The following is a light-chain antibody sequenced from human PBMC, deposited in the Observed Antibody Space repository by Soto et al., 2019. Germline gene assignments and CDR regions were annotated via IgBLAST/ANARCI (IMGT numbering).Light chain of an antibody. CDR3: QQRSNWPRLT. V-gene: IGKV3-11*01. J-gene: IGKJ4*01. CDR1: QNIGRN. Sequence: EIEMTQSPATLSVSPGERATLSCRASQNIGRNLAWYQQIPGQAPRLLFYDASTRATGIPARFSGSGSGTDSTLTISSLEPEDFAVYYCQQRSNWPRLTFGGGTKVDTK. CDR2: DAS.